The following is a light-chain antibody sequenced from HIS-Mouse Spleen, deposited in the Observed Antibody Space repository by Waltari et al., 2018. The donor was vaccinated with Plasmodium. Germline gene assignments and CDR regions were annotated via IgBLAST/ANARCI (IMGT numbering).Light chain of an antibody. CDR2: RDS. Sequence: SYELTQPLSVSVALGQTDRITCGGNNLGRTNVNWYQQKPGQAPVLVIYRDSNRPSGIPERFSGSNSGNTATLTISRAQAGDEADYYCQVWDSTVVFGGGTKLTVL. CDR1: NLGRTN. V-gene: IGLV3-9*01. CDR3: QVWDSTVV. J-gene: IGLJ2*01.